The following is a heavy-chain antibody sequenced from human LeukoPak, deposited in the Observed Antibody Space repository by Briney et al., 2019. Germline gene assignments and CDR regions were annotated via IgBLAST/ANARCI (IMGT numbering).Heavy chain of an antibody. J-gene: IGHJ4*02. CDR3: ARDPSMVRGVRGYFDY. V-gene: IGHV4-59*01. D-gene: IGHD3-10*01. CDR2: IYYSGST. Sequence: PSETLSLTCTVSGGSISSYYWSWIRQPPGKXXXXIGDIYYSGSTNYNPSLKSRVTISVDTSKNQFSLKLSSVTAADTAVYYCARDPSMVRGVRGYFDYWGQGTLVTVSS. CDR1: GGSISSYY.